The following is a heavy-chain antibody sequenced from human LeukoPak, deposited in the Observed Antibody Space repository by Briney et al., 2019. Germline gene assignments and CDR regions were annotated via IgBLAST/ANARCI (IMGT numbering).Heavy chain of an antibody. CDR1: GFTFSSCW. V-gene: IGHV3-74*01. CDR2: ISGDGSST. J-gene: IGHJ4*02. CDR3: ARGGTIMVDY. Sequence: PGGSLRLSCADSGFTFSSCWMHWVRHVPGKGLVWVSRISGDGSSTTYADSVKGRFTISRDNAKNTLYLQMNSLRAEDTAVYYCARGGTIMVDYWGQGTLVTVSS. D-gene: IGHD5-24*01.